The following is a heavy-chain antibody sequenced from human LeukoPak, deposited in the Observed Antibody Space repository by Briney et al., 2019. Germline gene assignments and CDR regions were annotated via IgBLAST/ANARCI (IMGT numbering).Heavy chain of an antibody. CDR1: GFTFSSYG. D-gene: IGHD6-13*01. V-gene: IGHV3-30*02. Sequence: GGSLRLSCAASGFTFSSYGMHWVRQAPGKGLEWVAFIRYDGSNKYYADSVKGRFTISRDNSKNTLYLQMNSLRAEDTAVYYCAKDMSTGFIAAAGGVDYWGQGTLVTVSS. CDR2: IRYDGSNK. J-gene: IGHJ4*02. CDR3: AKDMSTGFIAAAGGVDY.